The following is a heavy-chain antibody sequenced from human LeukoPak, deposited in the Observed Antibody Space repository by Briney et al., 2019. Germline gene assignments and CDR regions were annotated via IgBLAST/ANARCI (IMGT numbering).Heavy chain of an antibody. D-gene: IGHD6-19*01. V-gene: IGHV3-23*01. CDR1: GFTFSSYA. CDR3: AKGPAVAGNYFDY. CDR2: IVGSGGST. J-gene: IGHJ4*02. Sequence: GPSLRLSCAASGFTFSSYAMTWVSQAPGKGLEWDSSIVGSGGSTFYADSVEGRFAISRDNSKNTLYLRMNSLRAEDTAVYYCAKGPAVAGNYFDYWGQGTLVTVSS.